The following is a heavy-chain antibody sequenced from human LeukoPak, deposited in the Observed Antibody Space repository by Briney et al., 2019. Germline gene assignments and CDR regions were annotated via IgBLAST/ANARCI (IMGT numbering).Heavy chain of an antibody. CDR1: GGSISSYY. CDR3: ARESSSGFYFHY. J-gene: IGHJ4*02. V-gene: IGHV4-59*01. Sequence: SETLSLTCTVSGGSISSYYWSWIRQPPGKGLEWIGYIYYSGGTNYNPSLKSRVTISVDTSKNQFSLKLSSVTAADTAVYYCARESSSGFYFHYWGQGALVTVSS. D-gene: IGHD6-19*01. CDR2: IYYSGGT.